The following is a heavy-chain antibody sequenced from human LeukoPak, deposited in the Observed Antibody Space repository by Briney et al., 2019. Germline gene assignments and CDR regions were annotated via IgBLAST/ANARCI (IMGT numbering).Heavy chain of an antibody. CDR2: IYSSGST. J-gene: IGHJ5*02. CDR3: ARHYGP. Sequence: SETLSLTCAVYGGSFSGYYWSWIRQPPGKGLEWIGSIYSSGSTYYNPSLKSRVTISVDTSKNQFSLKLTSVTAADTAVYYCARHYGPWGQGTLVTVSS. V-gene: IGHV4-34*01. D-gene: IGHD3-16*01. CDR1: GGSFSGYY.